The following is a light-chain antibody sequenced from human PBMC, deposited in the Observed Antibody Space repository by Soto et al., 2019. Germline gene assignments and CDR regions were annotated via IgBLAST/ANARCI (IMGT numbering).Light chain of an antibody. Sequence: EIIMTQSPATLSVSPGGRATLSCRASQSVDINLAWYQQRPGQSPSLLVYGAFTRSTGLPARFSGRGSGTEFTLTISSLQCEDFAVYYCQQYNNWPHTFGQGTKLEI. J-gene: IGKJ2*01. CDR2: GAF. CDR3: QQYNNWPHT. V-gene: IGKV3-15*01. CDR1: QSVDIN.